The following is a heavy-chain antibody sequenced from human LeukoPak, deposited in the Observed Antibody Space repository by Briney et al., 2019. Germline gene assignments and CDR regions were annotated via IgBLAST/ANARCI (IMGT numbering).Heavy chain of an antibody. CDR2: ISYDGSNK. CDR1: GFTFSSYG. CDR3: AKDQSSSSWSFDY. J-gene: IGHJ4*02. D-gene: IGHD6-13*01. Sequence: GGSLRLSCAASGFTFSSYGMHWVRQAPGKGLEWVAVISYDGSNKYYADSLKGRFTISRDNSKNTLYQQTNSLRAEDTAVYYCAKDQSSSSWSFDYWGQGTLVTVSS. V-gene: IGHV3-30*18.